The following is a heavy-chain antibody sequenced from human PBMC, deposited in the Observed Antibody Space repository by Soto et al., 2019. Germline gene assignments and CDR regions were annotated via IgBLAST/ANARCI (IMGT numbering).Heavy chain of an antibody. CDR1: GGSFSGYF. V-gene: IGHV4-34*01. Sequence: PSETLSLTCAVYGGSFSGYFWSWIRQPPGKGLEWIAEINRGGSANYNPSLKSRVTISVDSSKSQFSLKLSSVTAADTAVYYLGGGDYYHSSGYYFYYYTMDVWGQGTTLTVSS. CDR3: GGGDYYHSSGYYFYYYTMDV. J-gene: IGHJ6*02. CDR2: INRGGSA. D-gene: IGHD3-22*01.